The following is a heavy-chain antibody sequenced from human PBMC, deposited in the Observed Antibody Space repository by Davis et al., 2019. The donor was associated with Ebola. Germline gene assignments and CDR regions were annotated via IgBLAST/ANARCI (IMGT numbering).Heavy chain of an antibody. J-gene: IGHJ4*02. CDR1: GYTFTSYY. V-gene: IGHV1-2*06. Sequence: AASVKVSCKASGYTFTSYYMHWVRQAPGQGLEWMGRMNPNSGGTNYAQKFRGRVTMISDTSTNIAYMDLSRLRYDDTAVYYCARLCSSSCPNDFWGQGTLVTVSS. CDR2: MNPNSGGT. D-gene: IGHD6-13*01. CDR3: ARLCSSSCPNDF.